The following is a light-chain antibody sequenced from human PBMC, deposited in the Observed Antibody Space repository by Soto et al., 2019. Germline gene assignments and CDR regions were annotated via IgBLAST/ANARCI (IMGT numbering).Light chain of an antibody. CDR3: EQDGPSPRT. V-gene: IGKV3-20*01. CDR1: QSGRGNY. J-gene: IGKJ1*01. CDR2: GAS. Sequence: EIVLTQSPGPLSLSPGERATLSCRASQSGRGNYLAWYQQKPGQAPRLLISGASSRATSITDRFSGSGSWTDLPRTINRLEPEEFAVHCCEQDGPSPRTFGQGTKVEIK.